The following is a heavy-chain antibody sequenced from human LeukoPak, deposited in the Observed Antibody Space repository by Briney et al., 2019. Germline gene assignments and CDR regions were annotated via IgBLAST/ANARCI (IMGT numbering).Heavy chain of an antibody. CDR3: ASGSGSRHHYYYGMDV. CDR2: IYSGGST. V-gene: IGHV3-53*05. J-gene: IGHJ6*02. D-gene: IGHD3-10*01. CDR1: GFTVSSNY. Sequence: PGGSLRLSCAASGFTVSSNYMSWVRQAPGKGLEWVSVIYSGGSTYYADSVKGRFTISRDNSKNTLYLQMNSLRAEDTAVYYCASGSGSRHHYYYGMDVWGQGTTVTVSS.